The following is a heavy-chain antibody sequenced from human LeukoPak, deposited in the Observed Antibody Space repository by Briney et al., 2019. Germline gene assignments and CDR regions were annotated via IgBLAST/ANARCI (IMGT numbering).Heavy chain of an antibody. D-gene: IGHD6-13*01. CDR3: ARESSSWYDSGSYILDY. CDR1: GGSISSSSYY. CDR2: IYYSGST. V-gene: IGHV4-39*07. Sequence: SETLSLTCTVSGGSISSSSYYWGWIRQPPGKGLEWIGSIYYSGSTYYNPSLKSRVTISVDTSKNQFSLKLSSVTAADTAVYYCARESSSWYDSGSYILDYWGQGTLVTVSS. J-gene: IGHJ4*02.